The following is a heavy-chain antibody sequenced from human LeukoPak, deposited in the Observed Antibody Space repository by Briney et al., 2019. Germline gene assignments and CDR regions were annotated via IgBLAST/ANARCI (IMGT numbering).Heavy chain of an antibody. CDR1: GFTFSNAW. Sequence: PGGSLRLSCAASGFTFSNAWMSCVRQAPGKGLEWVSYISSSGSTIYYADSVKGRFTISRDNAKNSLYLQMNSLRAEDTAVYYCARGYYDSSAADCWGQGTLVTVSS. V-gene: IGHV3-11*04. D-gene: IGHD3-22*01. J-gene: IGHJ4*02. CDR3: ARGYYDSSAADC. CDR2: ISSSGSTI.